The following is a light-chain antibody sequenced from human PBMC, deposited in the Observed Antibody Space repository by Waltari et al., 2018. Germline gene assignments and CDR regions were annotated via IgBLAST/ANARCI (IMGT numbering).Light chain of an antibody. CDR2: LTD. Sequence: QSVLTQPPSASGTPGQRVTISCSGGRSNIGSNSVNWFQQLPGTAPRLFIYLTDQRPSAVPGRFSGSKSGTSASLAISGLQSGDEADYYCASWDASLNGWVFGGGTKLTVL. J-gene: IGLJ3*02. CDR3: ASWDASLNGWV. V-gene: IGLV1-44*01. CDR1: RSNIGSNS.